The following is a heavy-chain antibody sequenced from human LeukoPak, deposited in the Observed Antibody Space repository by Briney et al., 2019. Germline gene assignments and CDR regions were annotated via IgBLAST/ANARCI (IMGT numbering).Heavy chain of an antibody. V-gene: IGHV4-59*08. D-gene: IGHD3-22*01. CDR1: GASINNNF. CDR2: IYSSGSA. Sequence: PSETLSLTCTVSGASINNNFWTWIRQPPGKGLEWIGYIYSSGSANYNPSLKSRVIISGDTSKNQISLNLTSVTAADTGVYFCARHRDYYDTWGHGTLATVSS. J-gene: IGHJ4*01. CDR3: ARHRDYYDT.